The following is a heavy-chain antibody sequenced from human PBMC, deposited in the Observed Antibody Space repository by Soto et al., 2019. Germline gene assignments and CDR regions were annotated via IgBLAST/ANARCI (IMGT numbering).Heavy chain of an antibody. CDR1: GGSFSGYY. CDR3: ARNVVGFDL. D-gene: IGHD2-21*01. CDR2: INHSGST. J-gene: IGHJ2*01. V-gene: IGHV4-34*01. Sequence: PSETLSLTCAVYGGSFSGYYWSWIRQPPGKGLEWIGEINHSGSTNYNPSLKSRVTISVDTSKNQFSLKLSSVTAADTAVYYCARNVVGFDLWVRGTLVTVSS.